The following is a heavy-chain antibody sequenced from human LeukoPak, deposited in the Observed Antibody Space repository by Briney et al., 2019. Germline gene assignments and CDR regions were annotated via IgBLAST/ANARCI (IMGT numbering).Heavy chain of an antibody. CDR2: IHSSGRT. CDR3: ARESMGATTDY. J-gene: IGHJ4*02. Sequence: SETLSLTCTVSGGPINNYYWSWIRQSPGKGLEWIGYIHSSGRTNCNPALKSRVTISVDTSKNQFSLKLSSVTAADTAVYYCARESMGATTDYWGQGTLVTVSS. CDR1: GGPINNYY. D-gene: IGHD1-26*01. V-gene: IGHV4-59*01.